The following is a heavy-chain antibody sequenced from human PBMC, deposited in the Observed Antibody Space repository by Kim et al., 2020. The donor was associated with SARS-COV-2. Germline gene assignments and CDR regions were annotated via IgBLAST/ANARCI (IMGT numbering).Heavy chain of an antibody. Sequence: GRFTISRDNSKHTLYLQMNSLRAEDTVVYYCANAIWFGELLTNYYYGMDVWGQGTTVTVSS. J-gene: IGHJ6*02. CDR3: ANAIWFGELLTNYYYGMDV. D-gene: IGHD3-10*01. V-gene: IGHV3-23*01.